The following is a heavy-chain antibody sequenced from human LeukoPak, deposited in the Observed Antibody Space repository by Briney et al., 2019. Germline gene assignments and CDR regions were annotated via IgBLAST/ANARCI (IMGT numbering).Heavy chain of an antibody. CDR1: GGSISSYY. Sequence: SETLSLTCTVSGGSISSYYWSWIRQPPGKGLGWIGYIYYSGSTNYNPSLKSRVTISVDTSKNQFSLKLSSVTAADTAVYYCARQSDWNDDPWGQGTLVTVSS. V-gene: IGHV4-59*08. D-gene: IGHD1-1*01. CDR2: IYYSGST. CDR3: ARQSDWNDDP. J-gene: IGHJ5*02.